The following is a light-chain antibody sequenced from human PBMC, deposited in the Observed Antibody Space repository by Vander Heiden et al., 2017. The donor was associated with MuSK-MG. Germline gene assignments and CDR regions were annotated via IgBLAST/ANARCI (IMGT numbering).Light chain of an antibody. CDR3: QQSDSTLMYT. J-gene: IGKJ2*01. CDR2: AAS. CDR1: QNISSY. Sequence: DIQMTQSPSSLSASVGDRVTITCRTSQNISSYLNWYQQKPGKAPKLLIYAASSLQSGVPSRFSGSGYGTDFTLTISSRQPEDFATYYCQQSDSTLMYTFGQGTKLEIK. V-gene: IGKV1-39*01.